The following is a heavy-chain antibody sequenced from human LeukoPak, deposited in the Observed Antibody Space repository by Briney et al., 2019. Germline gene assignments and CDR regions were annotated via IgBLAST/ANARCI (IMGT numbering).Heavy chain of an antibody. V-gene: IGHV3-74*01. Sequence: GGSLRLSCAASGFSFSSYWMHWFPQAPGRGVLWVSRISIDGSTTNYADSVKGRFTISRDNAKNTLYLQMNSLRAEDTAVYYCARDRGSGSYDYWGQGTLVTVSS. CDR1: GFSFSSYW. D-gene: IGHD1-26*01. CDR2: ISIDGSTT. J-gene: IGHJ4*02. CDR3: ARDRGSGSYDY.